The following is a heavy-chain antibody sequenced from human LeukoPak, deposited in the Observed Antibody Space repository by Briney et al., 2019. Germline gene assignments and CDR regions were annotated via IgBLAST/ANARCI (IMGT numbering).Heavy chain of an antibody. CDR2: ISAYNGNT. V-gene: IGHV1-18*01. CDR1: GYTFTSYS. J-gene: IGHJ4*02. CDR3: ARHYYGSGTYYHFDS. D-gene: IGHD3-10*01. Sequence: GASVKVSCKASGYTFTSYSISWVRQAPGQGLEWMGWISAYNGNTNYAQKLQGRVTMTTDTSTSTAYMELRSLRSDDTAVYYCARHYYGSGTYYHFDSWGQGTLVTVSS.